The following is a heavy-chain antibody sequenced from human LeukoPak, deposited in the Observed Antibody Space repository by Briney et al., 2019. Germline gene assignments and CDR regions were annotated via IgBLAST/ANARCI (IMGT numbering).Heavy chain of an antibody. CDR3: ASWVVPAASGPYFDY. CDR1: GGTFSSCA. V-gene: IGHV1-69*06. Sequence: SVKVSCKASGGTFSSCAISWARQAPGQGLEWMGGIIPIFGTANYAQKFQGRVTITADKSTSTAYMELSSLRSEDTAVCYCASWVVPAASGPYFDYWGQGTLVTVSS. D-gene: IGHD2-2*01. CDR2: IIPIFGTA. J-gene: IGHJ4*02.